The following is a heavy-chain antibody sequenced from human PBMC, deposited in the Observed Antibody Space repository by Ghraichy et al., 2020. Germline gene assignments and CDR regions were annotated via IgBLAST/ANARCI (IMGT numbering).Heavy chain of an antibody. CDR3: ATRVSPYYYDSSGLRRAEYFQH. V-gene: IGHV1-24*01. CDR1: GYTLTELS. J-gene: IGHJ1*01. CDR2: FDPEDGET. D-gene: IGHD3-22*01. Sequence: ASVKVSCKVSGYTLTELSMHWVRQAPGKGLEWMGGFDPEDGETIYAQKFQGRVTMTEDTSTDTAYMELSSLRSEDTAVYYCATRVSPYYYDSSGLRRAEYFQHWGQGTLVSVSS.